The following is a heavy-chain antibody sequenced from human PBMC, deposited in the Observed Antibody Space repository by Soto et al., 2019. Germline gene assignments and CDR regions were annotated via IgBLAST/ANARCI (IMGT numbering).Heavy chain of an antibody. CDR3: ARDGGNYIDY. CDR1: GLTSISYW. CDR2: IKQDGSEK. V-gene: IGHV3-7*03. J-gene: IGHJ4*02. Sequence: EVQLVESGGGLVQPGGSLRLSCAASGLTSISYWMSWVRQAPGKGLEWVANIKQDGSEKYYVDSVRGRFTISRDNAKNSLFLHMNSLRAEDTAVYYCARDGGNYIDYWGQGTLVTVSS. D-gene: IGHD3-3*01.